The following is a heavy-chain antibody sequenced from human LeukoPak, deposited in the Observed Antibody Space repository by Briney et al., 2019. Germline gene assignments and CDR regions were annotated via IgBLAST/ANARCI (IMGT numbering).Heavy chain of an antibody. D-gene: IGHD6-6*01. V-gene: IGHV4-34*01. CDR2: IIHRGST. CDR3: ARGDTVAARPGRFDY. Sequence: PSETLSLTCAVYGGSFSGYYWSWIRQPPGKGLEWIGEIIHRGSTNYNPSLKSRLTISVDTSKNRFSLKLSSVTAADTAVYYCARGDTVAARPGRFDYWGQGTLVTVSS. J-gene: IGHJ4*02. CDR1: GGSFSGYY.